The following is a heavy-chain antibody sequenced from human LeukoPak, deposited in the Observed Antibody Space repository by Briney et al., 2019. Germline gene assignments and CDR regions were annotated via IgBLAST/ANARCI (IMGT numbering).Heavy chain of an antibody. CDR2: IYYSGST. CDR3: ARGYLPNGSYYDY. Sequence: PSQTLSLTCTVSGGSISSGGYYWSWIRQHPGKGLEWIGYIYYSGSTYYNPSLKSRVTISVDTSKNQFSLKLSSVTAADTAVYYCARGYLPNGSYYDYWGQGTLVTVSS. D-gene: IGHD1-26*01. CDR1: GGSISSGGYY. J-gene: IGHJ4*02. V-gene: IGHV4-31*03.